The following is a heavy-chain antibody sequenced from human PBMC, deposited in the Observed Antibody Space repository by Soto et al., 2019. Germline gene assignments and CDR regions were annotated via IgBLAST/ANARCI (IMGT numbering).Heavy chain of an antibody. V-gene: IGHV1-2*04. J-gene: IGHJ4*02. D-gene: IGHD1-1*01. CDR1: GYTFTGHY. CDR2: INPNSGGT. CDR3: ARGNSYLSRAHQTVFRY. Sequence: ASVKVSCKASGYTFTGHYMHWVRQAPGQGLEWMGWINPNSGGTNYAQKFQGWVTMTRDTSISTAYMELSRLRSDDTAVYYCARGNSYLSRAHQTVFRYWGQGTLVTVSS.